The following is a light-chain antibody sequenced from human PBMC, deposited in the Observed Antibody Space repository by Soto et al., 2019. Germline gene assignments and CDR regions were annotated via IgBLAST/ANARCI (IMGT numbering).Light chain of an antibody. CDR2: DVS. CDR3: CSFTSITGVVV. CDR1: SSDVGGYDY. J-gene: IGLJ3*02. V-gene: IGLV2-14*01. Sequence: QSALTQPASVSGSPGQSITISCIGTSSDVGGYDYVSWDRQHPGKAPKLMIYDVSNRASGVSNRFSGSKSGNTASLTISGLQAEDEADYYCCSFTSITGVVVFGGGTKVTVL.